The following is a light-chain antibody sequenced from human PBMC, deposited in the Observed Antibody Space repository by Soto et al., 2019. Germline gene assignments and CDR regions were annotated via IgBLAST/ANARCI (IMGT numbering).Light chain of an antibody. V-gene: IGKV1-5*01. CDR2: DAS. CDR1: QSISSR. J-gene: IGKJ1*01. Sequence: DIPMTQSPSTLSASVGDRVTITCRASQSISSRLAWYQQKPGKAPKFLISDASSLESGVPSRFSGSGSGTEFTLTISSLQPDDFATYYCQQYSSFSPTFGQGTKVDIK. CDR3: QQYSSFSPT.